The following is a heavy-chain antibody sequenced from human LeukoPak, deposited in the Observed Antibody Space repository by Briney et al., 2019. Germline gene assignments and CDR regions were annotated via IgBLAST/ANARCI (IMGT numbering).Heavy chain of an antibody. CDR2: INSNSGSM. Sequence: GRSMRLSCAASGFTFDDYAMHWVRQAPGKGLGWVSGINSNSGSMGYADSVKGRFTISRDHAKNSLSLQMNSLRADDTAVYYCARERGGVYDSSGYSSFDYWGQGTLVTVSS. CDR3: ARERGGVYDSSGYSSFDY. D-gene: IGHD3-22*01. CDR1: GFTFDDYA. V-gene: IGHV3-9*01. J-gene: IGHJ4*02.